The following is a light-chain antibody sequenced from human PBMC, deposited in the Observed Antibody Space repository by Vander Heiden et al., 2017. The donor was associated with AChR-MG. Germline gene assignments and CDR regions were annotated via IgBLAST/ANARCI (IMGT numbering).Light chain of an antibody. V-gene: IGLV3-1*01. CDR1: KLGDKY. CDR2: QNS. CDR3: QAWDSNTGE. Sequence: SSELTQLPSVSVSPGQRASIPCSGDKLGDKYVCWYQQKPGQSPVLVIYQNSKRPSGIPERFSGSNSGNTATLTISGTQAMDEADYYCQAWDSNTGEFGGGTKLT. J-gene: IGLJ2*01.